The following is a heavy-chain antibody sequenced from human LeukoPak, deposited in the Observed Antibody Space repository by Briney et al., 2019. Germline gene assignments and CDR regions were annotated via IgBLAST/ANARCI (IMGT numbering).Heavy chain of an antibody. CDR1: GGSISSSSYY. CDR3: AREDRYCSGGSCYS. J-gene: IGHJ4*02. Sequence: SETLSLTCTVSGGSISSSSYYWGWIRQPPGKGLEWIGSIYYSGSTYYNPSLKSRVTISVDTSKNQFSLKLSSVTAADTAVYYCAREDRYCSGGSCYSWGQGSLVTVSS. CDR2: IYYSGST. V-gene: IGHV4-39*07. D-gene: IGHD2-15*01.